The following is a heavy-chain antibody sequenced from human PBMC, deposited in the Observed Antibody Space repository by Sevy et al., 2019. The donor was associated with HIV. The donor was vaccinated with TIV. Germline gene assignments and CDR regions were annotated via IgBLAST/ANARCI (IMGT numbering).Heavy chain of an antibody. J-gene: IGHJ5*02. V-gene: IGHV3-74*01. D-gene: IGHD6-19*01. CDR2: LNGDGSSA. CDR3: TRGRSGTYGWFDP. Sequence: GGSLRLSCAASGFTFSSHWMHWVRQAPGKGVVWVSRLNGDGSSASYADFVKGRFTISRDNGKNTVYLQISSLTADDTAVYYCTRGRSGTYGWFDPWGQGTLVTVSS. CDR1: GFTFSSHW.